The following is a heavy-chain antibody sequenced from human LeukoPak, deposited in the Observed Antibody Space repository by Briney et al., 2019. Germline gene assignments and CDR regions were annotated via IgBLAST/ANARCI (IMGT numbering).Heavy chain of an antibody. CDR1: GFTFSHSG. CDR2: IWYDGSNK. CDR3: ARDSGVGGVIINRKPLDY. V-gene: IGHV3-33*01. Sequence: PRRTLRLSCAASGFTFSHSGMHWVRQAPGKGLEEVAVIWYDGSNKYYADSVKGRFTISRDNSKNTLYLQMNSLRAEDTAVYYCARDSGVGGVIINRKPLDYWGQGTLVTVSS. D-gene: IGHD3-10*01. J-gene: IGHJ4*02.